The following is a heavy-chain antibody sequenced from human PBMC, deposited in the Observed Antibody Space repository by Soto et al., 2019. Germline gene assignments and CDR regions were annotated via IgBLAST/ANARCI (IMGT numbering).Heavy chain of an antibody. CDR3: AREVGEVDYSSSSDAFDI. D-gene: IGHD6-6*01. J-gene: IGHJ3*02. V-gene: IGHV4-30-4*08. CDR2: IYYSGII. Sequence: SETLSLTCSVSGGSISSGDYYRIWIRQYPGKGLEWIAYIYYSGIIYYNPSLKSRVTMSRDTSKNQFFLNLDSVTAADTAMYYCAREVGEVDYSSSSDAFDIWGQGTMVTVSS. CDR1: GGSISSGDYY.